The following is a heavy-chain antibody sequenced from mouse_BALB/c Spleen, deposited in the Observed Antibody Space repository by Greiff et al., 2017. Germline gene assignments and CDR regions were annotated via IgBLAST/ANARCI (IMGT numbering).Heavy chain of an antibody. CDR2: ISSGSSTI. V-gene: IGHV5-17*02. CDR1: GFTFSSFG. J-gene: IGHJ2*01. D-gene: IGHD2-14*01. Sequence: EVQGVESGGGLVQPGGSRKLSCAASGFTFSSFGMHWVRQAPEKGLEWVAYISSGSSTIYYADTVKGRFTISRDNPKNTLFLQLTSLRSEDTAMYYCARGGTYYRYDGFDYWGQGTTLTVSA. CDR3: ARGGTYYRYDGFDY.